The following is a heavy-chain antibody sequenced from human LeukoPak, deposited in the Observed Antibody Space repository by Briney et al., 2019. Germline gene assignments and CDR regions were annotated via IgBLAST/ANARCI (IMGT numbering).Heavy chain of an antibody. J-gene: IGHJ4*02. CDR2: IYSGGST. D-gene: IGHD3-10*01. CDR3: ARDLKGPITMVRGVIALDY. V-gene: IGHV3-53*01. Sequence: PGGSLRLSCAASGFTVSSNYMSWVRQAPGKGLEWVSVIYSGGSTYYADSVKGRFTISRDNAKNSLYLQMNSLRAEDTAVYYCARDLKGPITMVRGVIALDYWGQGTLVTVSS. CDR1: GFTVSSNY.